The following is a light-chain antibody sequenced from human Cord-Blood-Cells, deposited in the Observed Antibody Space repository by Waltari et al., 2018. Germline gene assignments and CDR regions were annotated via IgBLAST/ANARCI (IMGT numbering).Light chain of an antibody. V-gene: IGLV3-19*01. Sequence: SSELTQDPAVSVALGQTVRITCQGDRLRSLYASWYQKKPGQAPVLVIYGKNNRPSGIPDRFSGSSSGNTASLTITGAQAEDEADYYCNSRDSSGNHVVFGGGTKLTVL. J-gene: IGLJ2*01. CDR1: RLRSLY. CDR3: NSRDSSGNHVV. CDR2: GKN.